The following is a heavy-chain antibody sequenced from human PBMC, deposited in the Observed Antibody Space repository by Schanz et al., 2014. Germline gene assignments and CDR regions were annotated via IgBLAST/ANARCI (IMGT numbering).Heavy chain of an antibody. Sequence: QVQLVQSGAEVKKPGVSVKVSCKASGYTFTTYYIHWVQQAPGQGLEWMGKINPSSGTTRIAQNCQGRLAVTRDTSTSTVNRELSSLRSEDTAGYYCARDGEAAAGCDYWGQGTLVAVSS. V-gene: IGHV1-46*03. CDR3: ARDGEAAAGCDY. J-gene: IGHJ4*02. CDR2: INPSSGTT. D-gene: IGHD6-13*01. CDR1: GYTFTTYY.